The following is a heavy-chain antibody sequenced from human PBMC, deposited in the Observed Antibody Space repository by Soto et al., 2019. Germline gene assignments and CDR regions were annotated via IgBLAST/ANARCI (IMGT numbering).Heavy chain of an antibody. V-gene: IGHV3-30-3*01. J-gene: IGHJ6*02. CDR3: ARDPADSSGYYPKPPYNVDYYYYGMDV. D-gene: IGHD3-22*01. CDR2: ISKDGTNK. Sequence: PGGSLRLSCAASGFTFSSHAIYWVRRAPGKGLEWVAVISKDGTNKYYADSVKDRFTISRDNSKDTLYLQMNSLRSEDTAVYYCARDPADSSGYYPKPPYNVDYYYYGMDVWGQGTTVTVSS. CDR1: GFTFSSHA.